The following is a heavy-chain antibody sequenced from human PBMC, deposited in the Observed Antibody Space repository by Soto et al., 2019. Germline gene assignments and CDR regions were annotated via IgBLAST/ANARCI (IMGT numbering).Heavy chain of an antibody. J-gene: IGHJ5*02. CDR3: ATEPLVTAILWFDP. CDR1: GYTFTGYY. CDR2: INPKSGGT. D-gene: IGHD2-21*02. V-gene: IGHV1-2*02. Sequence: ASVKVSCKASGYTFTGYYMHWVRQAPGQGLEWMGWINPKSGGTNYAQKFQGRVTMTRXXXXXXAXMXLXXXXSDXTAVYYCATEPLVTAILWFDPWGQGTLVTVSS.